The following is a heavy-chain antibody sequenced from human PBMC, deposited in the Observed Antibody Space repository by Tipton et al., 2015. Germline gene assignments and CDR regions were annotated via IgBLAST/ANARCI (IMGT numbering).Heavy chain of an antibody. J-gene: IGHJ4*02. V-gene: IGHV4-59*01. CDR2: VFYTGST. CDR3: ARDRPGANYFDY. CDR1: GGSISSEY. Sequence: TLSLTCTVSGGSISSEYWSWIRQPPGKGLEWIGYVFYTGSTYYNPSLESRVTISVDTFENQFSLKLSSVNAADTAVYYCARDRPGANYFDYWGQGTLVTVSS. D-gene: IGHD7-27*01.